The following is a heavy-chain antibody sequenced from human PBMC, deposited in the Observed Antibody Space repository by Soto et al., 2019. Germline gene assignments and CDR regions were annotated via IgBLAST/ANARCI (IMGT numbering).Heavy chain of an antibody. CDR2: ISAYNGNT. CDR1: GYTFTSYG. CDR3: ARLTSDYYDSSGPTDY. D-gene: IGHD3-22*01. Sequence: ASVKVSCKASGYTFTSYGISWVRQAPGQGLEWMGWISAYNGNTNYAQKLQGRVTMTTDTSTSTAYMELRSLRSDDTAVYYCARLTSDYYDSSGPTDYWGQGTLVNVSS. V-gene: IGHV1-18*01. J-gene: IGHJ4*02.